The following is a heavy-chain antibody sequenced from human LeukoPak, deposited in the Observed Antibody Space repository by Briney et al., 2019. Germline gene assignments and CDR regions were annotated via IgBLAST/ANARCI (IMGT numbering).Heavy chain of an antibody. CDR1: GYSFTSYW. V-gene: IGHV5-51*01. CDR3: AKTHRDGYYLLDY. Sequence: GESLKISCKGSGYSFTSYWIGWVRQMPGKGLEWMGIIYPGDSDTRYSPSLQGQVTISADKAISTAYLQWSSLPASDTAIYYCAKTHRDGYYLLDYWGQGTLVTVSS. CDR2: IYPGDSDT. D-gene: IGHD5-24*01. J-gene: IGHJ4*02.